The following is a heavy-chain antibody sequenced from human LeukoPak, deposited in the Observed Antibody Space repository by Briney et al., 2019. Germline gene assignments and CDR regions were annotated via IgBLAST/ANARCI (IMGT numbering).Heavy chain of an antibody. V-gene: IGHV4-38-2*02. CDR2: IFHSGST. D-gene: IGHD3-22*01. J-gene: IGHJ4*02. Sequence: SETPSLTCTVSGYSISSGYYWGWIRQPPGKGLEWIGSIFHSGSTYSDPSLKSRLTMSLDTSRNQFSLKLSSVTAADTAVYYCARGGDSSSFYTYFDYWGQGTLVTVSS. CDR3: ARGGDSSSFYTYFDY. CDR1: GYSISSGYY.